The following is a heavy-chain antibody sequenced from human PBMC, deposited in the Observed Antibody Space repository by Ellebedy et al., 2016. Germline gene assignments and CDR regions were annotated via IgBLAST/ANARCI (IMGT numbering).Heavy chain of an antibody. Sequence: SETLSLTCTVSGGSISRSSYFWGWIRQPPGKGLEWIGSINYSGSTYYNPSLKSRVTVSVDTSKNQFSLKLSSVTAADTAMYYCARENGDCDYWGQGALVTV. CDR2: INYSGST. D-gene: IGHD4-17*01. V-gene: IGHV4-39*07. CDR3: ARENGDCDY. CDR1: GGSISRSSYF. J-gene: IGHJ4*02.